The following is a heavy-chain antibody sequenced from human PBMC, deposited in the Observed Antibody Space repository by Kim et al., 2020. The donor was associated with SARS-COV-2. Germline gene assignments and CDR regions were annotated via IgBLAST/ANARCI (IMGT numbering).Heavy chain of an antibody. D-gene: IGHD6-19*01. CDR2: IYYSGST. J-gene: IGHJ5*02. CDR1: GGSISSYY. V-gene: IGHV4-59*13. CDR3: ARDERDSSGWANWFDP. Sequence: SETLSLTCTVSGGSISSYYWSWIRQPPGKGLEWIGYIYYSGSTNYNPSLKSRVTISVDTSKNQFSLKLSSVTAADTVVYYCARDERDSSGWANWFDPWGQGTLVTVSS.